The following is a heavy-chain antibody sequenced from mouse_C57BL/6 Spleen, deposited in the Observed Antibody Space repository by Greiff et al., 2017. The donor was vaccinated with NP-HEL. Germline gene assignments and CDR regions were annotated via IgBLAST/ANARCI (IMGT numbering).Heavy chain of an antibody. D-gene: IGHD1-1*01. Sequence: QVQLKQSGPGLVQPSQSLSITCTVSGFSLTSYGVHWVRQSPGKGLEWLGVIWRGGSTDYNAAFMSRLSITKDNSKSQVFFKMNSLQADDTAIYYCAKNHYYGSSYDWYFDVWGTGTTVTVSS. V-gene: IGHV2-5*01. CDR1: GFSLTSYG. CDR3: AKNHYYGSSYDWYFDV. CDR2: IWRGGST. J-gene: IGHJ1*03.